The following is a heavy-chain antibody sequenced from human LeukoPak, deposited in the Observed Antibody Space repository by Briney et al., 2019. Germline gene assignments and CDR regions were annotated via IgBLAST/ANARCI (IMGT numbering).Heavy chain of an antibody. V-gene: IGHV3-11*01. Sequence: GRSLRLSCAASGFTFSDYYMSWIRQAPGKGLEWVSYISSSGSTIYYADSVKGRFTISRDNAKNSLYLQMNSLRAEDTAVYYCATLKTYYYDSSGYSEYWGQGTLVTVSS. D-gene: IGHD3-22*01. J-gene: IGHJ4*02. CDR1: GFTFSDYY. CDR3: ATLKTYYYDSSGYSEY. CDR2: ISSSGSTI.